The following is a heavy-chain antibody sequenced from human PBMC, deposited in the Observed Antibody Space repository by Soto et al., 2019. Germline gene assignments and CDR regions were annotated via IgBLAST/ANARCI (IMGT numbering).Heavy chain of an antibody. CDR3: AKDYPSPSSRSGYGLDV. CDR2: IYYSGST. V-gene: IGHV4-31*03. J-gene: IGHJ6*02. Sequence: SETLSLTCTVSGGSISSGGYYWSWIRQHPGKGLEWIGYIYYSGSTYYNPSLKSRVTISVGTSKNQFSLKLSSVTAADTAVYYCAKDYPSPSSRSGYGLDVWGQGTSVTLSS. CDR1: GGSISSGGYY. D-gene: IGHD6-13*01.